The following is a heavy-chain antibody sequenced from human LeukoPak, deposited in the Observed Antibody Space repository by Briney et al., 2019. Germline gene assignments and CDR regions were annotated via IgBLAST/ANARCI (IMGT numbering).Heavy chain of an antibody. CDR1: GFTFSSYV. D-gene: IGHD3-22*01. CDR3: AKRIDANYYDSS. V-gene: IGHV3-23*01. Sequence: PGGSLRLSCAAPGFTFSSYVMSWVRQAPGKGLEWVSTISGSGGSTYYTDSVKGRFTISRDNSQNTLYLQMNSLRAEDTALYYCAKRIDANYYDSSGGQGTLVTVSS. CDR2: ISGSGGST. J-gene: IGHJ4*02.